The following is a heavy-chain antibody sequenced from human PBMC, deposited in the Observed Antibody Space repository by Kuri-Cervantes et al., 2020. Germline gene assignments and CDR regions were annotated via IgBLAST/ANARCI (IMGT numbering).Heavy chain of an antibody. J-gene: IGHJ4*02. V-gene: IGHV4-34*01. CDR1: GGSFSGYY. Sequence: GSLRLSCAVYGGSFSGYYWSWIRQPPGKGLEWIGEINHSGSTNYNSSLKSRVTISIDTSKNQFSLKLSSVTAADTAVYYCARVDTTMVNYFDCWGQGTLVTVSS. CDR2: INHSGST. D-gene: IGHD5-18*01. CDR3: ARVDTTMVNYFDC.